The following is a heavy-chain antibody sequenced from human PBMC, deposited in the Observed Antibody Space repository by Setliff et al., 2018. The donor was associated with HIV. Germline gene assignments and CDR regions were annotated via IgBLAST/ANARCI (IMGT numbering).Heavy chain of an antibody. CDR2: INRDGSSS. V-gene: IGHV3-74*01. Sequence: PGGSLRLSCTASGFTFSRYWMHWVRQDPGKGLVWVSRINRDGSSSNYADSVKGRFTISRDNAKNSLYLQMNSLRAEDTAVYYCAREGGNSFYYYYGMDVWGQGTTVTVSS. CDR3: AREGGNSFYYYYGMDV. J-gene: IGHJ6*02. CDR1: GFTFSRYW. D-gene: IGHD2-21*02.